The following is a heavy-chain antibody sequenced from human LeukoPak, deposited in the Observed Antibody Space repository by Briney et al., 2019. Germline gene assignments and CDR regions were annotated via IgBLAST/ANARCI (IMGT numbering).Heavy chain of an antibody. Sequence: GGSLRLSCEASGFTFSTFGMNWGRQAPGKGLEWVSSISSTSKYIHYAGSVKGRFTISRDNAKNSLYLQMNSLRDDDTAVYFCARDRAWIQLMPDYWGQGTLVAVSS. V-gene: IGHV3-21*01. CDR2: ISSTSKYI. J-gene: IGHJ4*02. CDR3: ARDRAWIQLMPDY. D-gene: IGHD5-18*01. CDR1: GFTFSTFG.